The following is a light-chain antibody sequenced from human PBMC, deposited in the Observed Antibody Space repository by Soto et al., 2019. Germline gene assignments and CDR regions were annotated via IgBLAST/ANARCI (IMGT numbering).Light chain of an antibody. J-gene: IGKJ4*01. CDR2: ATS. CDR1: QGIGGY. CDR3: QQVNSYPLT. Sequence: DIQLTQSPSSLSANVGDRVTITCQASQGIGGYLAWYQQKPGKAPKNLIYATSTLQGGVPSRFSGSASGTDYTLTISSLQPEDFATYYCQQVNSYPLTFGGGTKVEIK. V-gene: IGKV1-9*01.